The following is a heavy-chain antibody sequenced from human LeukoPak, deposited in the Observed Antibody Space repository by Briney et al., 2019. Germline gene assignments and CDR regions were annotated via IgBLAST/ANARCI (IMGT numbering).Heavy chain of an antibody. D-gene: IGHD3-10*02. CDR2: IYYSGST. V-gene: IGHV4-59*08. J-gene: IGHJ4*02. CDR1: GDPMISYY. CDR3: ARLVFDYFDY. Sequence: KPSETLSLTCTVSGDPMISYYWTWIRQPPGKGLEWIGYIYYSGSTNYNPSLKSRVTISVDTSKNQFSLKLSSVTAADTAVYYCARLVFDYFDYWGQGTLVTVSS.